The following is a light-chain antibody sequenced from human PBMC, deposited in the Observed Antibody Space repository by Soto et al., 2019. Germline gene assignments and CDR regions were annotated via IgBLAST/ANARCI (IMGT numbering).Light chain of an antibody. CDR3: LLYYGGALVV. Sequence: QTVVTQEPSLTVSPGGTVTLTCASSTGAVTSGYYPNWFQQKPGQAPRALIYSTSNKRSWTPARFSGSLLGGKAALTLSGVQPEDEAEYYCLLYYGGALVVFGGGTQLTVL. V-gene: IGLV7-43*01. J-gene: IGLJ2*01. CDR2: STS. CDR1: TGAVTSGYY.